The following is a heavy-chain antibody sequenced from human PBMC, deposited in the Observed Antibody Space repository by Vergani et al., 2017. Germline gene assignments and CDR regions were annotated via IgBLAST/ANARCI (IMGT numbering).Heavy chain of an antibody. Sequence: QVQLVQSGAEVKKSGASVKVSCKASGYTFTRHYMHWVRQAPGQGLEWMGIINPSGGSTSYAQKFQGRVTMTRDTSTSTVYMRLSSLRSEDTAVYYCARDGQEDFWSGPGDYYYYMDVWGKGTTVTVSS. CDR2: INPSGGST. V-gene: IGHV1-46*01. CDR1: GYTFTRHY. CDR3: ARDGQEDFWSGPGDYYYYMDV. J-gene: IGHJ6*03. D-gene: IGHD3-3*01.